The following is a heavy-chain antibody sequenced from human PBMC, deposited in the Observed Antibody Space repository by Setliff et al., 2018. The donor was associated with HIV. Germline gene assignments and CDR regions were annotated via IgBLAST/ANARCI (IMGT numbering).Heavy chain of an antibody. D-gene: IGHD3-10*01. V-gene: IGHV4-59*11. Sequence: SETLSLTCTVSGGSSSSHYWSWIRQPPGKGLEWLGSIHYSGSSNYNPSLKSRVTISVDTAKNQFSLKLSSVTAADTALYFCAREAYFFASGTYYFDSWGQGTLVTVSS. CDR2: IHYSGSS. CDR3: AREAYFFASGTYYFDS. J-gene: IGHJ4*02. CDR1: GGSSSSHY.